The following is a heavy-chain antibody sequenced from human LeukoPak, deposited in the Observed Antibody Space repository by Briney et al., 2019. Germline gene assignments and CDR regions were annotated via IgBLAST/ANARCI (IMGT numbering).Heavy chain of an antibody. CDR2: ISSSSSCI. CDR3: ARDLGSGGYGAEYFQH. V-gene: IGHV3-21*01. Sequence: GGSLRLSCAASGFTFSSYSMNWVRQAPGKGLEWVSSISSSSSCIYYSDAVKGKFTISRDNDKNTLYLQMNSLRVEDTAVYYCARDLGSGGYGAEYFQHWGQGTLVTVSS. D-gene: IGHD6-19*01. CDR1: GFTFSSYS. J-gene: IGHJ1*01.